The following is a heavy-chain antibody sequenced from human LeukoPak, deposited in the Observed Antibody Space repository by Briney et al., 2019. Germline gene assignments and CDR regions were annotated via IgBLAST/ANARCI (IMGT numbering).Heavy chain of an antibody. CDR2: IYHSGGT. CDR1: GYSISSGYY. J-gene: IGHJ6*03. V-gene: IGHV4-38-2*02. CDR3: ARTRIWFGDEYMDV. Sequence: SETLSLTCTVSGYSISSGYYWGWIRQPPGKGLEWIGSIYHSGGTYYNPSLKSRVTISVDTSKNQFSLKLSSVTAADTAVYYCARTRIWFGDEYMDVWGKGTTVTISS. D-gene: IGHD3-10*01.